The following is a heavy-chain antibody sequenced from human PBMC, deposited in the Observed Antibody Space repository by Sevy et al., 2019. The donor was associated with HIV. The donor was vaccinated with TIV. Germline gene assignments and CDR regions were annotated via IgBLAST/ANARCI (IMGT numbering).Heavy chain of an antibody. Sequence: GGSLRLSCAASGFTFSNYFINWVRQAPGKGLEWVSSISSGSSYILYADSVKGRFTISRDNAKNSLYLHMNSLRAEDSAVYYCARGGYYGSLYYFDYWGPGTLVTVSS. J-gene: IGHJ4*02. V-gene: IGHV3-21*01. CDR2: ISSGSSYI. CDR3: ARGGYYGSLYYFDY. CDR1: GFTFSNYF. D-gene: IGHD3-10*01.